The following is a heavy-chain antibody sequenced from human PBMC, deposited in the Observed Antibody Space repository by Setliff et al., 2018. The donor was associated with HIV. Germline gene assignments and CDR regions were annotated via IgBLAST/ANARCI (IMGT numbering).Heavy chain of an antibody. D-gene: IGHD3-10*01. CDR2: MNPKSGVS. Sequence: GASVKVSCKPSGQSFTNYDIHWLRRASGQGLEWMGWMNPKSGVSGSALKFHDRVTMTRDTSTLTLYMELSSLTSEDTAVYYCARRLVVRGVISGGDNWFDPWGQGTLVTVSS. J-gene: IGHJ5*02. CDR3: ARRLVVRGVISGGDNWFDP. V-gene: IGHV1-8*01. CDR1: GQSFTNYD.